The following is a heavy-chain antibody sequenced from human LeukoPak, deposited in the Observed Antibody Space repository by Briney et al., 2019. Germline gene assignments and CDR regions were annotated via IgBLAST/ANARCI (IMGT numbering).Heavy chain of an antibody. D-gene: IGHD3-9*01. CDR1: GGSISSGGYY. CDR3: ARVREGYYDILTGSPSPYYFDY. CDR2: IYYSGSA. J-gene: IGHJ4*02. Sequence: SQTLSLTCTVSGGSISSGGYYWSWIRQHPGKGLEWIGYIYYSGSAYYNSSLKSRVTISVDTSKNQFSLKLSSVTAADTAVYYCARVREGYYDILTGSPSPYYFDYWGQGTLVTVSS. V-gene: IGHV4-31*03.